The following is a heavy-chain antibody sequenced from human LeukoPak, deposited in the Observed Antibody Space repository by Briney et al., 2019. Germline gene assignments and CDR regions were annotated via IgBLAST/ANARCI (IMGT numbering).Heavy chain of an antibody. CDR1: GYTFTSYG. J-gene: IGHJ4*02. CDR3: AALGDNSGYYAF. CDR2: ISGYNGNT. Sequence: ASVKVSCKASGYTFTSYGISWVRQAPGQGLEWMGWISGYNGNTNYAQKLQGRVTMTTDTSTNTAYMELRSLRSEDTAMYYCAALGDNSGYYAFWGQGTLVTVSS. D-gene: IGHD3-22*01. V-gene: IGHV1-18*01.